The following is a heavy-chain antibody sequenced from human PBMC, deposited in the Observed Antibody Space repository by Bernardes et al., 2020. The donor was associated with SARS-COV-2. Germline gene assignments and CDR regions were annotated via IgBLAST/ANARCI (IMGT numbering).Heavy chain of an antibody. CDR1: GGSITTTTYF. CDR3: TRDQWLVRSPAVD. CDR2: LYSGAKT. J-gene: IGHJ4*02. Sequence: SETLSLTCTVSGGSITTTTYFWGWIRQPPGKGLEWIGSLYSGAKTYYNPSLRSRVTISEDTSKNQFSLKLTSVTAADTAVYYCTRDQWLVRSPAVDWGQGTLVTVSS. V-gene: IGHV4-39*01. D-gene: IGHD6-19*01.